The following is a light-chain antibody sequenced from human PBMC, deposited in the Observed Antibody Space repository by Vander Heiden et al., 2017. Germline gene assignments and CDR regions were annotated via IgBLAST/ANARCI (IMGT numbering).Light chain of an antibody. V-gene: IGLV1-44*01. CDR3: AAWDDSLNGYV. CDR2: SNS. J-gene: IGLJ1*01. CDR1: SSNIVSKT. Sequence: QSVLTQPPSASGTPGQRVTISCSGSSSNIVSKTIDWYQQRPGTAPKLLIYSNSQRPSGGPDRFSGSKSGTSASLAISRLQSEDEADYYCAAWDDSLNGYVFGTGTKVTVL.